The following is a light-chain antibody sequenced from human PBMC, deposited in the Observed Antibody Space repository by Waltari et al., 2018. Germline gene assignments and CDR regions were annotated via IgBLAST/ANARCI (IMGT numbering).Light chain of an antibody. Sequence: EIVMTQSPATLSVSPGERATLSCRASQSVSSNLAWYQQKPGQAPRLLIYGASTRATGIPARFSGSVSGTEFTLTISSMQSEGFAVYYCQQYNNWPRKFGQGTKVAIK. CDR2: GAS. V-gene: IGKV3-15*01. J-gene: IGKJ1*01. CDR3: QQYNNWPRK. CDR1: QSVSSN.